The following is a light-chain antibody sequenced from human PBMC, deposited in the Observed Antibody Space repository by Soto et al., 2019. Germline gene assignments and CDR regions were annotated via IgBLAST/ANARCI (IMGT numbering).Light chain of an antibody. CDR3: QQRSNFYT. Sequence: EIVLTQSPATLSLSPGERATLSCRASQSVSSYLAWYQQKPGQAPRLLIYDASSRATGIPARFSGSGSGTDFTLTISSLEPEDFAAYYCQQRSNFYTFGQGTKLEIK. CDR2: DAS. V-gene: IGKV3-11*01. J-gene: IGKJ2*01. CDR1: QSVSSY.